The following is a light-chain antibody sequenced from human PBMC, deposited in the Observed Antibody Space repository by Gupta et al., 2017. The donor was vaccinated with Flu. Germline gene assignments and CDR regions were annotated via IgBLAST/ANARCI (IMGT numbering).Light chain of an antibody. CDR3: QQRDNFPLT. CDR1: QSVSYY. CDR2: DAS. J-gene: IGKJ5*01. V-gene: IGKV3-11*01. Sequence: ETVLTHSLHTLSLSTGQRVTLSCRASQSVSYYLDWYRQKPGQAPSLLIYDASKRATGIPARISGSGSGTDFTLTISRLEPEDFAIYYCQQRDNFPLTFGQGTQLEIE.